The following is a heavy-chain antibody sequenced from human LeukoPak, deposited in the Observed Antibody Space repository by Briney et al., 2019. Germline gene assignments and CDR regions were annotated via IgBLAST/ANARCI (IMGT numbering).Heavy chain of an antibody. CDR1: GGSISSGDYY. Sequence: SQTLSLTCTVSGGSISSGDYYWSWIRQPPGKGLEWIGYIYYSGSTYYNPSPKSRVTISVDTSKNQFSLKLSSVTAADTAVYYCARAHWSFSLMLYFDYWGQGTLVTVSS. CDR3: ARAHWSFSLMLYFDY. CDR2: IYYSGST. V-gene: IGHV4-30-4*01. D-gene: IGHD2-8*01. J-gene: IGHJ4*02.